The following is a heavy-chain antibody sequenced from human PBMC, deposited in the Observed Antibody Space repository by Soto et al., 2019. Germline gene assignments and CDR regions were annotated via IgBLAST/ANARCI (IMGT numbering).Heavy chain of an antibody. V-gene: IGHV4-39*01. CDR1: GYSITSNSYF. Sequence: SETLSLTCTVSGYSITSNSYFWAWIRQPPGKGLEWIGSIYYSGSTYYNPSLKSRVTISVDTSKNQFSLKLSSVTAADTAVYYCARHSGHIFFDYWGQGTLVTVSS. CDR2: IYYSGST. D-gene: IGHD5-12*01. CDR3: ARHSGHIFFDY. J-gene: IGHJ4*02.